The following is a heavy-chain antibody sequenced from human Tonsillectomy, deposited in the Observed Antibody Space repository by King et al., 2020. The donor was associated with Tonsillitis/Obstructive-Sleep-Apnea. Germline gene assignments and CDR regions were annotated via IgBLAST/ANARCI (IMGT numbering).Heavy chain of an antibody. D-gene: IGHD2/OR15-2a*01. CDR2: IWADGETK. Sequence: QVQLVESGGGVVQPGTSLGLSCAASGFTFNTYGMHWVRQAPGKGLEWVALIWADGETKFYADSVKGRFTISRDNSKNTLSLQMNSLRADDTAVYYCVRDRKYTTFFYYWGGGSLVTVSS. J-gene: IGHJ4*01. CDR1: GFTFNTYG. CDR3: VRDRKYTTFFYY. V-gene: IGHV3-33*01.